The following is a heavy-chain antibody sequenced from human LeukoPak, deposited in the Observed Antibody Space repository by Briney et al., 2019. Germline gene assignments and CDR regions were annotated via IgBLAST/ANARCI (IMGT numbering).Heavy chain of an antibody. D-gene: IGHD6-19*01. CDR2: INPSGGST. CDR3: ARTSSPAVAGTRDAVDI. J-gene: IGHJ3*02. V-gene: IGHV1-46*01. Sequence: ASVKVSCKASGYTFTSYYMHWVRQAPGQGLEWMGIINPSGGSTSYAQKFQGRVTMTRDTSTSTVYMELSSLRSEDTAVYYCARTSSPAVAGTRDAVDIWGQGTMVTVSS. CDR1: GYTFTSYY.